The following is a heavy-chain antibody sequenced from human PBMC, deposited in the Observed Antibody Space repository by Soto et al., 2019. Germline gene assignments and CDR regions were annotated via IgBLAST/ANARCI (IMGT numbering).Heavy chain of an antibody. V-gene: IGHV4-59*13. CDR1: GGSFGTNY. D-gene: IGHD3-10*01. J-gene: IGHJ5*02. Sequence: LSLTCTISGGSFGTNYWSWIRQAPGKGLEWIGYTYHTGSTKYNPSLKSRATIPVDTSKNQFSLTLNSAAAADTAVYYCATDSAGRGPFDPWGQGIMVTVSS. CDR2: TYHTGST. CDR3: ATDSAGRGPFDP.